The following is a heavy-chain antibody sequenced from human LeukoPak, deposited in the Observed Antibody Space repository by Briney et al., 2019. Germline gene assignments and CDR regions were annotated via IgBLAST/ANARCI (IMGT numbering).Heavy chain of an antibody. V-gene: IGHV3-7*03. Sequence: GGSLGLSCAVSGFTFSGFWMSWSRQAPGKGLEWVASINSDGSEGYYADAVKGRFTISRDNAKNSLYLQINSLRAEDTAVYYCARSSYSSSSSVWGQGTMVTVSS. CDR1: GFTFSGFW. D-gene: IGHD6-6*01. CDR2: INSDGSEG. CDR3: ARSSYSSSSSV. J-gene: IGHJ3*01.